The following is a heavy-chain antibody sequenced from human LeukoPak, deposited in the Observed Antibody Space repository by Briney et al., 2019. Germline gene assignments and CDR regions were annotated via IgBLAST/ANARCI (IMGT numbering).Heavy chain of an antibody. V-gene: IGHV1-3*01. CDR1: GYTFTSYA. CDR2: INAGNGNT. J-gene: IGHJ4*02. CDR3: ARAIRVYSSGWYDGYYFDY. D-gene: IGHD6-19*01. Sequence: ASVTVSCKASGYTFTSYAMHWVRQAPGQRLEWMGWINAGNGNTKYSQKFQGRVTITRDTSASTAYMELSSLRSEDTAVYYCARAIRVYSSGWYDGYYFDYWGQGTLVTVSS.